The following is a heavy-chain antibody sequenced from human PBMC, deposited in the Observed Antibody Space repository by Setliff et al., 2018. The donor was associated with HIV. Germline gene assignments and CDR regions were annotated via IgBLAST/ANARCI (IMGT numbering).Heavy chain of an antibody. D-gene: IGHD3-10*01. CDR2: IYYSGST. J-gene: IGHJ4*02. CDR1: GDSITHYY. CDR3: ARELLRSWDGSENSYKPYYFDY. Sequence: PSETLSLTCSVSGDSITHYYWNWIRQPPGKGLEWIGYIYYSGSTNYNPSLKSRVTISVDTSKSQFSLKLNSVTAADTAVYYCARELLRSWDGSENSYKPYYFDYWGQGTLVTVSS. V-gene: IGHV4-59*01.